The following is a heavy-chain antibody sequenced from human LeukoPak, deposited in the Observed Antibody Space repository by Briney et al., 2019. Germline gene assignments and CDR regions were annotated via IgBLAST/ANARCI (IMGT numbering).Heavy chain of an antibody. J-gene: IGHJ4*02. CDR3: ARGRDGYNRY. D-gene: IGHD5-24*01. CDR2: VYYSGST. CDR1: GGSISRDY. Sequence: SETLSLTCTVSGGSISRDYWSWIRQPPGKGLEWIGYVYYSGSTSYNPSLKSRVTISVDTSKNQFSLKLSSVTAADTAVYYCARGRDGYNRYWGQGTLVTVSS. V-gene: IGHV4-59*01.